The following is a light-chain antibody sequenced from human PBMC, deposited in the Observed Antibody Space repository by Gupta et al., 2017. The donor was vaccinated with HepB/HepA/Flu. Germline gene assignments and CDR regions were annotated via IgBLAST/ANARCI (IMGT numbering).Light chain of an antibody. J-gene: IGKJ1*01. V-gene: IGKV3-15*01. CDR3: QQYNNWPPWT. CDR2: GAS. CDR1: QSVSSN. Sequence: EIAMTQSPATLSVSPGERATLSCRASQSVSSNLAWYQQKPGQAPRLFIYGASTRATGIPARFSGSGSGTEFTLTISSLQSEDFAVYYCQQYNNWPPWTFGQGTKVEIK.